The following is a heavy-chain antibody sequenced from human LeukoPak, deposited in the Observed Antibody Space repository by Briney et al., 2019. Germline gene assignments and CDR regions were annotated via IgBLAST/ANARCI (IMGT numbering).Heavy chain of an antibody. V-gene: IGHV1-18*01. Sequence: GASVKVSCKASGYTFTSYGISWVRQAPGQGLEWMGWISAYNGNTNYAQKFQGRVTITRDTSASTAYMELSSLRSEDTAVYYCARDYYDSSGYYPFDYWGQGTLVTVSS. J-gene: IGHJ4*02. CDR1: GYTFTSYG. CDR2: ISAYNGNT. D-gene: IGHD3-22*01. CDR3: ARDYYDSSGYYPFDY.